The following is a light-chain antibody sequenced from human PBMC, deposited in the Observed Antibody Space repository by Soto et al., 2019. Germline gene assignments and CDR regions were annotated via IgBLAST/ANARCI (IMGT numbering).Light chain of an antibody. V-gene: IGKV4-1*01. CDR3: QQYYSTPPH. J-gene: IGKJ3*01. Sequence: DIVMTQSPDSLAVSLGERATINCKSSQSVLSTSNNKNYLSWHQQKPGQPPRLLIYWASTRESGVPDRFSGSGSGTDFTLTISSLQAEDVAVYYCQQYYSTPPHFGPGTKVDIK. CDR2: WAS. CDR1: QSVLSTSNNKNY.